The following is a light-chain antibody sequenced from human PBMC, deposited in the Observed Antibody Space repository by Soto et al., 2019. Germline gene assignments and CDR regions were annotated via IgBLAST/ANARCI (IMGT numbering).Light chain of an antibody. CDR2: RNN. Sequence: QAVVTQPPSASGTPGQRVTISCSGSSSNIGSNYVYWYQQLPGTAPKLLIYRNNQRPSGVPDRFSGSKSGTSASLAISGLRSEDEADYYCAAWDDSLSGPVFGGGPQLTVL. CDR3: AAWDDSLSGPV. V-gene: IGLV1-47*01. J-gene: IGLJ2*01. CDR1: SSNIGSNY.